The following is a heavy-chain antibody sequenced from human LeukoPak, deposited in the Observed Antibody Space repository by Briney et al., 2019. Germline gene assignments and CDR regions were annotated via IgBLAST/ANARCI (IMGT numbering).Heavy chain of an antibody. CDR2: IKQDETEK. CDR1: GFTFSNFW. V-gene: IGHV3-7*01. J-gene: IGHJ4*02. CDR3: ARPYYYSSGSLPY. D-gene: IGHD3-10*01. Sequence: GGSLRLSCVDSGFTFSNFWMTWVRQAPGKGLEWVATIKQDETEKYYVDSVKGRFTISRDNAKNSLFLQMNSLRAEDTAVYYCARPYYYSSGSLPYWGQGTLVTVSS.